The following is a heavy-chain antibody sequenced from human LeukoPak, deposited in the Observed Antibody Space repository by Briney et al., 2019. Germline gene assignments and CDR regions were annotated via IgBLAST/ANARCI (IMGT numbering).Heavy chain of an antibody. D-gene: IGHD2-15*01. Sequence: ASVKVSCNASGYTFTFDYMHLVRHAPGQGLEWVGIINPSGGSTSYAQKFQGRVSMTRDTSTSTVYMELSSLRSEDTAVYYCARAQCGSGEVGDYWGQGTLVTVSS. J-gene: IGHJ4*02. CDR3: ARAQCGSGEVGDY. CDR1: GYTFTFDY. CDR2: INPSGGST. V-gene: IGHV1-46*01.